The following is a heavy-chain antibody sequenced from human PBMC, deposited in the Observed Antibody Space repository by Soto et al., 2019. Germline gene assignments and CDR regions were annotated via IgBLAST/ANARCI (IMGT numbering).Heavy chain of an antibody. Sequence: GESQKISCKGSGYSFTSYWTSWVRQMPGKGLEWMGRIDPSDSYTNYSPSFQGHVTISADKSISTAYLQWSSLKASDTAMYYCTTTVTTEDYYYYGMDVWGQGTTVTVSS. CDR2: IDPSDSYT. V-gene: IGHV5-10-1*01. CDR3: TTTVTTEDYYYYGMDV. D-gene: IGHD4-17*01. CDR1: GYSFTSYW. J-gene: IGHJ6*02.